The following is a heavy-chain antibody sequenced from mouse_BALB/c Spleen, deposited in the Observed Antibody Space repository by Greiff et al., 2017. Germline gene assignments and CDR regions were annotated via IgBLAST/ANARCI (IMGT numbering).Heavy chain of an antibody. CDR3: ASDSFAY. J-gene: IGHJ3*01. Sequence: QVQLKESGAELARPGASVKLSCKASGYTFTDYYINWVKQRTGQGLEWIGEIYPGSGNTYYNEKFKGKATLTADKSSSTAYMQLSSLTSEDSAVYFCASDSFAYWGQGTLVTVSA. CDR1: GYTFTDYY. V-gene: IGHV1-77*01. CDR2: IYPGSGNT. D-gene: IGHD2-4*01.